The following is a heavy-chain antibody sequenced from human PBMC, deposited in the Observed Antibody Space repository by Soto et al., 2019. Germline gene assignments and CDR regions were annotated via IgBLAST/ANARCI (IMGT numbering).Heavy chain of an antibody. V-gene: IGHV4-61*08. CDR2: TYYNGDT. CDR3: ARGPAYINGWRTFDL. J-gene: IGHJ4*02. Sequence: VLLQESGPRLLRPSETLSLTCTVSDDSFRGAEYYWSWIRQPLGKGPEWIGYTYYNGDTKYNPALRSRVTMSEDTIKNQFSLRMSSVTSADTAVYFCARGPAYINGWRTFDLWGRGILVTVSS. CDR1: DDSFRGAEYY. D-gene: IGHD6-19*01.